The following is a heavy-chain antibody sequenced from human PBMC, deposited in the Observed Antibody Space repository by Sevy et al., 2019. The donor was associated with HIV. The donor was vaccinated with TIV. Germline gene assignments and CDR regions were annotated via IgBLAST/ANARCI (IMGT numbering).Heavy chain of an antibody. V-gene: IGHV3-7*01. CDR2: IKQDGSEK. J-gene: IGHJ4*02. CDR3: ARVYGDYSAGGEFDY. D-gene: IGHD4-17*01. Sequence: GGSLRLSCAASGFTFSSYWMSWVRQAPGKGLEWVANIKQDGSEKYYVDSVKGRFTISTDNAKNSLYLQMNSLRAEDTAVYYCARVYGDYSAGGEFDYWGQGTLVTVSS. CDR1: GFTFSSYW.